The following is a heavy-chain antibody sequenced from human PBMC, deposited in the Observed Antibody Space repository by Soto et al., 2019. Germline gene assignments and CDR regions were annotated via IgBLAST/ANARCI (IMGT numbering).Heavy chain of an antibody. CDR1: GGSISSGGYY. V-gene: IGHV4-31*03. D-gene: IGHD4-17*01. CDR2: IYYSGST. CDR3: ARVEDYGDLFDY. Sequence: QVQLQESGPGLVKPSQTLSLTCTVSGGSISSGGYYWSWIRQHPGKGLEWIGYIYYSGSTYYNPYLKSRVTISVDTYKNQFPLKLSSVTAADTAVYYCARVEDYGDLFDYWGQVTLVTVSS. J-gene: IGHJ4*02.